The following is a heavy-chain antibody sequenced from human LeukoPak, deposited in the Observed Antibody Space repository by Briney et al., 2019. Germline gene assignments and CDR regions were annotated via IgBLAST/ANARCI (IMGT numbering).Heavy chain of an antibody. D-gene: IGHD2-15*01. CDR1: GFTFSSYA. Sequence: GGSLRLSCAASGFTFSSYAMHWVRQAPGKGLEWVAVISYDGSNKYYADSVKGRFTISRDNSKNTLYPQMNSLRAEDTAVYYCARDRYCSGGSCYFDYYYYGMDVWGQGTTVTVSS. J-gene: IGHJ6*02. V-gene: IGHV3-30*04. CDR3: ARDRYCSGGSCYFDYYYYGMDV. CDR2: ISYDGSNK.